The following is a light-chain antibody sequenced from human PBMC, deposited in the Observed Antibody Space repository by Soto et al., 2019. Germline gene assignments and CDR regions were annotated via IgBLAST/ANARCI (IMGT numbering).Light chain of an antibody. CDR2: GAS. CDR1: QSVGTN. CDR3: QQYNNWPRWT. Sequence: RVMTQSPATLSLSPGERATLSCRASQSVGTNVAWYQQKPGQAPRLLIYGASTRATDIPARFSGSGSGTDFTITISSLQSEDFAVYYCQQYNNWPRWTFGQGTKVEVK. V-gene: IGKV3-15*01. J-gene: IGKJ1*01.